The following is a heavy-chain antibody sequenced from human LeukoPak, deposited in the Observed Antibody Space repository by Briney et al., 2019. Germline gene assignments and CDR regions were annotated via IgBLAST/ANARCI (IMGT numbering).Heavy chain of an antibody. Sequence: PSETLSLTCAVYGGSFSGYYWSWIRQPPGKGLEWIGEINHSGSTNYNPCLKSRVTISVDTSKNQFSLKLSSVTAADTAVYYCASTGAYCSSTSCYGTYFDYWGQGTLVTVSS. D-gene: IGHD2-2*01. CDR3: ASTGAYCSSTSCYGTYFDY. CDR2: INHSGST. V-gene: IGHV4-34*01. CDR1: GGSFSGYY. J-gene: IGHJ4*02.